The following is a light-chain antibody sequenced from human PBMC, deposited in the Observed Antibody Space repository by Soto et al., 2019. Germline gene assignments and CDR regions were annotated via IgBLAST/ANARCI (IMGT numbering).Light chain of an antibody. J-gene: IGLJ1*01. CDR1: NIGRKS. CDR3: QVWDSSRDHYV. V-gene: IGLV3-21*02. Sequence: SYELTQPPSVSVAPGQTARITCGGNNIGRKSVHWYQQKPGQAPVLVVYDDTDRPSGIPERFSGSNSGNTAALTISRVEAGEEADYYCQVWDSSRDHYVFGTGTKVTVL. CDR2: DDT.